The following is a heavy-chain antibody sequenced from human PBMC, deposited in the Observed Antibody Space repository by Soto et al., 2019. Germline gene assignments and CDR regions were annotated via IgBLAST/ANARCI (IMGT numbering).Heavy chain of an antibody. CDR3: ARDLWGYCGTDCYPLDV. CDR2: INHSGST. CDR1: GGSFSGYY. D-gene: IGHD2-21*02. J-gene: IGHJ6*02. V-gene: IGHV4-34*01. Sequence: PSETLSLTCAVYGGSFSGYYWSWIRQPPGKGLEWIGEINHSGSTNYNPSIKRQDTISEDTSKKQFSLKQRSVTAADTAVYYCARDLWGYCGTDCYPLDVWGQGTTVS.